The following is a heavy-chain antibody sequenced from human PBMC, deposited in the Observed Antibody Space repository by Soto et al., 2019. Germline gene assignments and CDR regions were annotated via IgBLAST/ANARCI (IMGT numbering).Heavy chain of an antibody. D-gene: IGHD2-15*01. CDR2: IFVGSGST. Sequence: SVKVSCTASGFTFTSSAVQWVRQARVQRLEWIGWIFVGSGSTNYNPSLKSRVTISVDTSKNQFSLKLSSVTAAETPVYYCARGLICSGGRCSDFDYWGQGTLVTVSS. V-gene: IGHV1-58*01. CDR1: GFTFTSSA. J-gene: IGHJ4*02. CDR3: ARGLICSGGRCSDFDY.